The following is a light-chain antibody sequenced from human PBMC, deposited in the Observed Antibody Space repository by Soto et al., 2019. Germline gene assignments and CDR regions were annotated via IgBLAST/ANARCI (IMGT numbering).Light chain of an antibody. CDR3: QQYAHSPIT. J-gene: IGKJ5*01. Sequence: EIVLTQSPGTLSLSPGERATLSCRASQSVGNNYLAWFQQKPGQAPRLLIYHASSRATGIPDRFSGSGSGTEFTLTISRLEPEDFEVYYCQQYAHSPITFGQGTRLEI. CDR2: HAS. CDR1: QSVGNNY. V-gene: IGKV3-20*01.